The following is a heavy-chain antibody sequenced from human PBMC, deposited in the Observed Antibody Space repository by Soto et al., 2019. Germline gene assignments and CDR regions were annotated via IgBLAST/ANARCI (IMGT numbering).Heavy chain of an antibody. Sequence: QVQLVESGGGVVQPGRSLRLSCAASGFTFSSYGMHWVRQAPGKGLEWVAVIWYDGSNKYYADSVKGRFTISRDNYKNTLYLQMNSLRAEDTAVYYCARDRTFLSGTSYYYCGMDVWGQGTTVTVSS. CDR3: ARDRTFLSGTSYYYCGMDV. V-gene: IGHV3-33*01. CDR1: GFTFSSYG. D-gene: IGHD5-12*01. CDR2: IWYDGSNK. J-gene: IGHJ6*02.